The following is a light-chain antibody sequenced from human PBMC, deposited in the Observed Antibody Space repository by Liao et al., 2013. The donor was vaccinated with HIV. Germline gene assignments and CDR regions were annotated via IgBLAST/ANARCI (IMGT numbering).Light chain of an antibody. V-gene: IGLV3-1*01. J-gene: IGLJ2*01. CDR2: QDR. CDR3: QAWDSSTGV. CDR1: KLGEKY. Sequence: SYELTQPPSVSVSPGQTASITCSGDKLGEKYASWYQQKPGQSPVLVIYQDRQRPSGIPERFSGSNSGNTATLTISGTQAMDEADYYCQAWDSSTGVFGGGTKLTVL.